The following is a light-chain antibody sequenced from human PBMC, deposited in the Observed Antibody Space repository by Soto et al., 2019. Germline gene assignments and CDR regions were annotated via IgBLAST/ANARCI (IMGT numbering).Light chain of an antibody. Sequence: EIVMTQSPATLSVSPGERATLSCRASQSVAGNLAWYQQKPGQAPRLLMYGASTRSTGIPSRFSGSGSGTEFTLTSSSLQSEDVGVYYCQQYNNWPLTFGGGTKVEIK. CDR2: GAS. J-gene: IGKJ4*01. V-gene: IGKV3-15*01. CDR3: QQYNNWPLT. CDR1: QSVAGN.